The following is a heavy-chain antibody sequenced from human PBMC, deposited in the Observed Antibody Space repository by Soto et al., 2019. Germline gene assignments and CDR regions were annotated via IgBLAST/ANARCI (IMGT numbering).Heavy chain of an antibody. V-gene: IGHV1-46*01. CDR2: IRPSGGGT. CDR1: GYTFTSYY. J-gene: IGHJ5*02. Sequence: GASVKVSCKASGYTFTSYYMHWVRQAPGQGLEWLGIIRPSGGGTQYAQKFQGRVTMTRDTSTSTVYMELSSVRSEDTAVYYCARDFHPKSSSWYPRSWFDPWGQGTLVTVSS. CDR3: ARDFHPKSSSWYPRSWFDP. D-gene: IGHD6-13*01.